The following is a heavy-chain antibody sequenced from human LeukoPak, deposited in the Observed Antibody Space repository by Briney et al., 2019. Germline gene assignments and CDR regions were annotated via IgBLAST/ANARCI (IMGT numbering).Heavy chain of an antibody. J-gene: IGHJ4*02. CDR1: GFTVSSNE. CDR2: IKQDGSEK. Sequence: GGSLRLSCAAPGFTVSSNEMSWVRQAPGKGLEWVANIKQDGSEKYYVDSVKGRFTISRDNAKNSLYLQMNSLRAEDTAVYYCARALSGSYPGSENYWGQGTLVTVSS. D-gene: IGHD1-26*01. V-gene: IGHV3-7*01. CDR3: ARALSGSYPGSENY.